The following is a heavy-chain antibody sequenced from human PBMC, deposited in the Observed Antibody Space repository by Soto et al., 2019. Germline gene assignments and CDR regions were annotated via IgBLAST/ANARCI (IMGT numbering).Heavy chain of an antibody. CDR2: ISNTGAVT. CDR1: GFTFRNYG. CDR3: TTDRMIVEPLGFDI. V-gene: IGHV3-23*01. D-gene: IGHD3-22*01. J-gene: IGHJ3*02. Sequence: EVLLLESGGGVVQPGGSLRLSCAVSGFTFRNYGMSWVRQAPGKGLEWVSSISNTGAVTYYADSVNGRFTSSRDNSKNSLNLPLNSMRADDPAVYYCTTDRMIVEPLGFDIWGQGTLVTVSS.